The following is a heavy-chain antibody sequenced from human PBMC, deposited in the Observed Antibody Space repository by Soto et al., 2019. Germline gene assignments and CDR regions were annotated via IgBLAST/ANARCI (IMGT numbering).Heavy chain of an antibody. Sequence: ASVKVSCKASGYTFTSYGISWVRQAPGQGLEWMGWISAYNGNTNYAQKLQGRVTMTTDTSTSTAYMELRSLRSDDTAVYYCARWGDIVVVPAATEYYYYGMDVWGQGTTVTAP. V-gene: IGHV1-18*04. J-gene: IGHJ6*02. CDR3: ARWGDIVVVPAATEYYYYGMDV. CDR2: ISAYNGNT. D-gene: IGHD2-2*01. CDR1: GYTFTSYG.